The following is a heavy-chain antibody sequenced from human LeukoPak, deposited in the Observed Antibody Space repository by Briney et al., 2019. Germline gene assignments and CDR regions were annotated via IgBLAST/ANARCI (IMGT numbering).Heavy chain of an antibody. V-gene: IGHV3-74*01. Sequence: GGSLRHSCAASGFTFSSYWMHWVRQAPGKGLVWVSRINSDGSSTSYADSVKGRFTISRDNAKNTLYLQMNSLRAEDTALYYCARAAAAVSHDAFDIWGQGTMVTVSS. J-gene: IGHJ3*02. CDR2: INSDGSST. CDR1: GFTFSSYW. CDR3: ARAAAAVSHDAFDI. D-gene: IGHD6-13*01.